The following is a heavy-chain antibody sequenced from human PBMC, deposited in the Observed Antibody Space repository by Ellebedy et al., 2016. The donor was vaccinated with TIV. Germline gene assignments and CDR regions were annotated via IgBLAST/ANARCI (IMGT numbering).Heavy chain of an antibody. D-gene: IGHD3-22*01. CDR3: ARRDSSGYFDL. CDR1: GGSIRTGGYS. V-gene: IGHV4-30-2*01. Sequence: SETLSLTCTVSGGSIRTGGYSWNWIRQPPGDGLVWIGYIYPGGTTYYNPSLRSRATLSVDRSNNQFSLTLDFVTAADTAVYFCARRDSSGYFDLWGQGALVTVS. CDR2: IYPGGTT. J-gene: IGHJ5*02.